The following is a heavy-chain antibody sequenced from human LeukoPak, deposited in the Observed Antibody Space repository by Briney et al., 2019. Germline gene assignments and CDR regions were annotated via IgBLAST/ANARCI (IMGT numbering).Heavy chain of an antibody. V-gene: IGHV3-23*01. J-gene: IGHJ4*02. D-gene: IGHD7-27*01. CDR3: AKGLTNWGSRAYYFDY. CDR1: GFTFSSYA. Sequence: GASLRLSCAASGFTFSSYAMSSVRQAPGKGLEWVSAISGSGGSTYYADSVKGRFTNSRDNSKNTLYLQMNSLGAEDTAVYYCAKGLTNWGSRAYYFDYWGQGTLVTVSS. CDR2: ISGSGGST.